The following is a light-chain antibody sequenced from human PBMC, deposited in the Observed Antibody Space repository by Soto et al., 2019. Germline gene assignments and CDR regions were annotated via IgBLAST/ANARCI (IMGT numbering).Light chain of an antibody. V-gene: IGLV1-44*01. CDR3: AAWDDSLMVRYV. CDR1: SSDIGSNS. CDR2: SNN. J-gene: IGLJ1*01. Sequence: QSVLTQPPSASGTPGQRVTISCSGSSSDIGSNSVNWYQELPGTAPKLLIYSNNQRPSGVPDRFSGSKSGTSASLAISGLQSEDEADYYCAAWDDSLMVRYVFGTGTKVTVL.